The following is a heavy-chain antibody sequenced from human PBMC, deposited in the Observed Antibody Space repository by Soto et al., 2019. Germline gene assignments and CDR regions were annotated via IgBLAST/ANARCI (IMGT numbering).Heavy chain of an antibody. J-gene: IGHJ4*02. CDR1: GFSLITSGMC. D-gene: IGHD3-22*01. CDR3: ARISTLYDSSGYFYDY. Sequence: FGPTRVNPTRTLPLTCTFSGFSLITSGMCVSWIRHPPRKALEWLALIDWDDDKYYSTSLKTRLTISKDTSKNQVVLTMTNMDPVDTATYYCARISTLYDSSGYFYDYWGQGTLVTVSS. V-gene: IGHV2-70*01. CDR2: IDWDDDK.